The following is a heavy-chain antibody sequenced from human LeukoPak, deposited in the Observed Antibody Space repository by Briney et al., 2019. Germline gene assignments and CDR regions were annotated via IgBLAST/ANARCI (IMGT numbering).Heavy chain of an antibody. V-gene: IGHV4-61*02. CDR1: GGSISSGNYS. CDR3: ARVRRNSGNKYFDP. J-gene: IGHJ5*02. D-gene: IGHD5-12*01. CDR2: IYISGGT. Sequence: PSETLSLTCTVSGGSISSGNYSWSWIRQPAGMGLEWIGRIYISGGTDYNPSLKSRLTISIDTSKNRFYLRLSSVTAADTAVYYCARVRRNSGNKYFDPWGQGTRVTVSS.